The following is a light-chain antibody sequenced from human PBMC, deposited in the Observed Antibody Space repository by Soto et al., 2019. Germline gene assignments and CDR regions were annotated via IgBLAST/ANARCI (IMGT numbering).Light chain of an antibody. Sequence: DIQMTQSPSSLSASVGHTVTITCRASQDVRSDLGWYQHKPGKAPKRLIYSASRLQGGVPSRFSGSGSGTEFTLTIGSLQPEDSATYYCLQHDSFPSTFGQGTRLEI. J-gene: IGKJ2*01. CDR2: SAS. CDR3: LQHDSFPST. CDR1: QDVRSD. V-gene: IGKV1-17*01.